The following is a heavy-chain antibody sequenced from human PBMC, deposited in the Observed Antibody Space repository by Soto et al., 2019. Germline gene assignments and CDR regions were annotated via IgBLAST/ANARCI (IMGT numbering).Heavy chain of an antibody. Sequence: EVQLLESGGGLAQPGGSLRLSCAASAFTFSSYAMSWVRQAPGKGLEWVSAVSGSGDSTYYADSVKGRFTIPRDNSXXTPYLQMNSVRAEGTAVYYCAKGRASDCPGCTQDYWGQGTLVTVSS. CDR2: VSGSGDST. CDR3: AKGRASDCPGCTQDY. J-gene: IGHJ4*02. V-gene: IGHV3-23*01. D-gene: IGHD2-21*02. CDR1: AFTFSSYA.